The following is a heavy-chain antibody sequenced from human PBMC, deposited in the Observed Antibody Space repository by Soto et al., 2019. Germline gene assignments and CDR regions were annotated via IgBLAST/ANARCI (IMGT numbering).Heavy chain of an antibody. V-gene: IGHV3-23*01. CDR1: GFTFSSYA. J-gene: IGHJ4*02. D-gene: IGHD6-13*01. CDR3: ARGAGRQQPIDC. Sequence: EVQLLDSGGGLVQPGGSLRLSCAASGFTFSSYAMSWVRQAPGRGLEWVSGISGGGGGISYADSVKGRFTISRDNSKNTLYLQMNSLRGEDTAVYYCARGAGRQQPIDCWGQGSLVTVST. CDR2: ISGGGGGI.